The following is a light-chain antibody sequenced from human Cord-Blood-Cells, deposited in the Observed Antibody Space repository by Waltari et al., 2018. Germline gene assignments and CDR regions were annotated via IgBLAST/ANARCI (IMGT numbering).Light chain of an antibody. CDR1: SSDAGGYNY. CDR3: SSYTRSSTWV. V-gene: IGLV2-14*03. J-gene: IGLJ3*02. Sequence: QSALTQPASVSGSPGQSITISCTGTSSDAGGYNYVFWYQRHPGKAPKLMIYAVSKRTSGVSHRFSGSKSGNTASLTIAVLQAEDEADYYGSSYTRSSTWVFGGGTKLTVL. CDR2: AVS.